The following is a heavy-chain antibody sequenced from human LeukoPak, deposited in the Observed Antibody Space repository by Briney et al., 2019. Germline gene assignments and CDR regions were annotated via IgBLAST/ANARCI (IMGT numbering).Heavy chain of an antibody. Sequence: GGSLRLSCAASGFTFSDYWMSWVRQAPGEGLELVASINQDGSDNYFADSLRGRFTVSRDNAKSSLYLQLNSLRAEDAAVYYCAREGKRRLARDAFDIWGQGTMVTVSS. D-gene: IGHD1-1*01. CDR1: GFTFSDYW. J-gene: IGHJ3*02. CDR2: INQDGSDN. CDR3: AREGKRRLARDAFDI. V-gene: IGHV3-7*01.